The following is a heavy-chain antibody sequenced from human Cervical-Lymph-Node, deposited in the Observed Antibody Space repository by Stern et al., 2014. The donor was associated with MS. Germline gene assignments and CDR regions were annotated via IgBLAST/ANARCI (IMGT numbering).Heavy chain of an antibody. Sequence: QMQLVQYGAEVRKPGASVKVSCKASGYTFPNYYLHWVRQAPGQGLEWMGMTNPSGGSPSYAEKFQGKITMTRDSSTSTVYMELSSLTSEDTALYYCTRARYHYDSSGYFYFFDFWGQGTPVTVSS. CDR2: TNPSGGSP. CDR3: TRARYHYDSSGYFYFFDF. V-gene: IGHV1-46*01. J-gene: IGHJ5*01. D-gene: IGHD3-22*01. CDR1: GYTFPNYY.